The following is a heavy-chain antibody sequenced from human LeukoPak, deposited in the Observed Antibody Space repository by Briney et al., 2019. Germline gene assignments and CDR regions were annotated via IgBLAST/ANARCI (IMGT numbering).Heavy chain of an antibody. CDR2: IKRDGSFA. CDR1: GFTFSDYW. CDR3: ARWRRDHSEFDF. V-gene: IGHV3-7*01. D-gene: IGHD1-14*01. J-gene: IGHJ4*02. Sequence: GGSLRLSCAASGFTFSDYWMAWVRQAPGKGLEWVANIKRDGSFAEYGDSLEGRFIISRDNGENSLFLQMSSLRVEDTAVYHCARWRRDHSEFDFWGQGTLVTVS.